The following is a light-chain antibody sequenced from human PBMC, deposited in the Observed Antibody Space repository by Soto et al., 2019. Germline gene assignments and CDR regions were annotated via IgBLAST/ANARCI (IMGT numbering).Light chain of an antibody. CDR1: QSVSNNY. CDR2: GAS. CDR3: QQYGSPLT. Sequence: EIVLTQSPGTLSLSPGERATLSCSASQSVSNNYLAWCQQKPGQAPRLLIYGASNSATGIPDRFSGSWSGTVFTITISRLEPEDFALYYCQQYGSPLTFGGGTKVDIK. J-gene: IGKJ4*01. V-gene: IGKV3-20*01.